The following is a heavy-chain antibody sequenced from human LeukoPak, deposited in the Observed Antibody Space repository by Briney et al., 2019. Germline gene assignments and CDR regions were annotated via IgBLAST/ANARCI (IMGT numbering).Heavy chain of an antibody. V-gene: IGHV3-23*01. CDR2: ISGSGGST. CDR3: AKTLLWFGELSPGLNYFDY. Sequence: PGGSLRLSCAASGFTFSSYAMSWVRQAPGKGLEWVSAISGSGGSTYYADSVKGRFTISRDNTENTLYLQMNSLRAEDTAVYYCAKTLLWFGELSPGLNYFDYWGQGTLVTVSS. J-gene: IGHJ4*02. D-gene: IGHD3-10*01. CDR1: GFTFSSYA.